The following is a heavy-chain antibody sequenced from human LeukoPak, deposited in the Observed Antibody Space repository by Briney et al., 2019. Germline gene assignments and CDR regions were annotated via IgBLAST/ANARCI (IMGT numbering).Heavy chain of an antibody. CDR2: ISYDGSNK. CDR3: ARDDYSNYDYYYYMDV. D-gene: IGHD4-11*01. V-gene: IGHV3-30-3*01. Sequence: GGSLRLSCAASGFTFSSYAMHWVRQDPGKGLEWVAVISYDGSNKYYADSVKGRFTISRDNSKNPLYLQMNSLRAEDTAVYYCARDDYSNYDYYYYMDVWGKGTTVTVSS. CDR1: GFTFSSYA. J-gene: IGHJ6*03.